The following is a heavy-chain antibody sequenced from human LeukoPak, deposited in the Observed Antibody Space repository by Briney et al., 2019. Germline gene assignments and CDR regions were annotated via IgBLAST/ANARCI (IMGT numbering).Heavy chain of an antibody. V-gene: IGHV4-61*02. CDR2: IYTSGST. D-gene: IGHD4-23*01. CDR3: ARLNYGGTIDAFDI. CDR1: GGSISSGSYY. J-gene: IGHJ3*02. Sequence: SETLSLTCTVSGGSISSGSYYWSWIRQPAGKGLEWIGRIYTSGSTNYNPSLKSRVTISVDTSKNQFSLKLSSVTAADTAVYYCARLNYGGTIDAFDIWGQGTMVTVSS.